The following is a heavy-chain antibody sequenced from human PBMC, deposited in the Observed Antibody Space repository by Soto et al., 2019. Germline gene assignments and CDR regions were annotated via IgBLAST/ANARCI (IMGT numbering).Heavy chain of an antibody. CDR3: ARGISNSPAAPVDY. V-gene: IGHV4-34*01. Sequence: PSETLSLTCAVYGGSFSGYYWSWIRQPPGKGLEWIGEISHSGSTNYNPSLKSRVTISVDTSKNQFSLKLSSVTAADTAVYYCARGISNSPAAPVDYWGQGTLVTVSS. J-gene: IGHJ4*02. CDR1: GGSFSGYY. CDR2: ISHSGST. D-gene: IGHD2-2*01.